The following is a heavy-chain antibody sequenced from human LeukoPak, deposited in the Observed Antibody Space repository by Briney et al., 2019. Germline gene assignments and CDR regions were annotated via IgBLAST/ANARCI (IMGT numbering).Heavy chain of an antibody. D-gene: IGHD3-9*01. V-gene: IGHV3-53*01. CDR2: IYSGGTT. J-gene: IGHJ3*02. CDR1: GFTVSSTY. CDR3: ARGRDILTGLDAFDI. Sequence: GGSLRLSCAASGFTVSSTYMTWVRQAPGKGLEWVSLIYSGGTTYYADSVKGRFTISRDNSKNTVYLQMNSLRAEDTAVYYCARGRDILTGLDAFDIWGQGTMVTVSS.